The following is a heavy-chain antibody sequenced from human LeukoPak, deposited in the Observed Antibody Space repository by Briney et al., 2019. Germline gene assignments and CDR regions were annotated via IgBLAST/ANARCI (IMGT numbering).Heavy chain of an antibody. CDR3: ARHFSSSWYMTLKDAFDI. V-gene: IGHV4-39*01. D-gene: IGHD6-13*01. J-gene: IGHJ3*02. CDR1: GGSISSSSYY. Sequence: SETLPLTCTVSGGSISSSSYYWGWIRQPPGKGLEWIGSIYYSGSTYYNPSLKSRVTISVDTSKNQFSLKLSSVTAADTAVYYCARHFSSSWYMTLKDAFDIWGQGTMVTVSS. CDR2: IYYSGST.